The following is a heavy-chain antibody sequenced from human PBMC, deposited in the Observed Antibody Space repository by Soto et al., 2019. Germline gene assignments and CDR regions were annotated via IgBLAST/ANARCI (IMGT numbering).Heavy chain of an antibody. Sequence: LRLSCAASGFTFSSYWMHWVRQAPGKGLVWVSRINIDGSRISYADSVKGRCTISRDNAKNTLYLQMNSLRAEDTAVYYCAKAEALGYCISTSCYHYYYSGMDVWGQGTTVTVAS. CDR2: INIDGSRI. D-gene: IGHD2-2*01. V-gene: IGHV3-74*01. J-gene: IGHJ6*02. CDR3: AKAEALGYCISTSCYHYYYSGMDV. CDR1: GFTFSSYW.